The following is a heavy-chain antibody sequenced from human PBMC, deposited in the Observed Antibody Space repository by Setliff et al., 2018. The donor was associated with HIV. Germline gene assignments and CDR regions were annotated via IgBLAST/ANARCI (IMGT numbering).Heavy chain of an antibody. D-gene: IGHD2-2*01. Sequence: PSETLSLTCTVSGGSISSYYWSWIRQPPGKGLEWIGYIYYSGSSNYNPSLKSRVTISVDTSKNHFSLKLSSVTAADTAVYYCASLSSWSDWYFDLWGRGTLVTVSS. CDR2: IYYSGSS. CDR3: ASLSSWSDWYFDL. J-gene: IGHJ2*01. CDR1: GGSISSYY. V-gene: IGHV4-59*01.